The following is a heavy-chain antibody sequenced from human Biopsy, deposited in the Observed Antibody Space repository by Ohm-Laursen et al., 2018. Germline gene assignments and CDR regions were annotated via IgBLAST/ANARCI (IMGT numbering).Heavy chain of an antibody. CDR1: GSSVSSYD. Sequence: SLRLSCAASGSSVSSYDMDWVRQAPGKGLEWISYISETSSHIYDADSVRGRFTVARDIAKNSLYLQLNSLRVEDTAVYCCARDSSRRAREGGMDVWGQGTTVTVSS. J-gene: IGHJ6*02. D-gene: IGHD6-6*01. CDR3: ARDSSRRAREGGMDV. CDR2: ISETSSHI. V-gene: IGHV3-21*01.